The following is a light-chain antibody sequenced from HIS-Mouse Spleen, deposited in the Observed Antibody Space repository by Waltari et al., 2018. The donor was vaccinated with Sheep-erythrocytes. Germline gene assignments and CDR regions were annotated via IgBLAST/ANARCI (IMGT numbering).Light chain of an antibody. CDR1: SSDVGGYNY. V-gene: IGLV2-11*01. J-gene: IGLJ1*01. CDR3: CSYAGSYNHV. Sequence: QSALTQPRSVSGSPGQSVTISCTGTSSDVGGYNYVSWYQQYPGKAPKLMIYDVSKRPSGVTDRFSGSKSGNTASLTISGLQAADEADYYCCSYAGSYNHVFATGTKVTVL. CDR2: DVS.